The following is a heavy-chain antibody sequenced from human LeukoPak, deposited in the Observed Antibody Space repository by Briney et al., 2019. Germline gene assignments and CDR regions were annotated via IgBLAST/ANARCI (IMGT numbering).Heavy chain of an antibody. D-gene: IGHD2-21*02. CDR2: IGSTI. Sequence: GGSLRLSCVASGFSLSDYYMSWIRQAPGKGLEWVSYIGSTIYYADSVKGRFTISRDNAKNSLYLQMNSLRAEDTAVYYCARVLTAYWYFDLWGRGTVVTVSS. V-gene: IGHV3-11*04. CDR3: ARVLTAYWYFDL. J-gene: IGHJ2*01. CDR1: GFSLSDYY.